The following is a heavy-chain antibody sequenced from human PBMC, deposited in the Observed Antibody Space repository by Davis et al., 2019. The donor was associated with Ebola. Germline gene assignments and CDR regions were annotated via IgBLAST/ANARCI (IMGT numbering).Heavy chain of an antibody. CDR2: INHSGWT. J-gene: IGHJ5*02. CDR1: GEPFSGYY. Sequence: MPSETLSLTCAVYGEPFSGYYWTWIRQPPGKGLEWIGEINHSGWTNYNPSLKSRVTISVDTSKNQFSLKLSSVSAADTAVYYCARGPTVRGLDPWGQGTLVIVSS. CDR3: ARGPTVRGLDP. D-gene: IGHD3-16*01. V-gene: IGHV4-34*01.